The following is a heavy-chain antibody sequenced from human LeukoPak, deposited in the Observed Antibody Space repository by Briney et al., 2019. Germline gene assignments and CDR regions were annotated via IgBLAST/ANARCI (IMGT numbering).Heavy chain of an antibody. CDR3: AKESPRNTTVTTDSGHY. CDR2: ISGSGGSA. D-gene: IGHD4-17*01. Sequence: GRSVRLSCAASGFTFSSYDMSWVREAPGKGLEGVSAISGSGGSAYYADSVKGRFTISRDNSKNTLYLQMNSLRAEDTAVYYCAKESPRNTTVTTDSGHYWGQGHLVTVSS. V-gene: IGHV3-23*01. CDR1: GFTFSSYD. J-gene: IGHJ4*02.